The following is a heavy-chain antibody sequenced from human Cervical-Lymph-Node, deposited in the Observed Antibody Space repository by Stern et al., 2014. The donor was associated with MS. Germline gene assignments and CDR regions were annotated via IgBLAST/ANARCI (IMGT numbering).Heavy chain of an antibody. CDR2: ISTASSFI. CDR3: ARQKGTGEKGMDV. J-gene: IGHJ6*02. D-gene: IGHD3-10*01. CDR1: GFLFSSYT. V-gene: IGHV3-21*01. Sequence: EVQLVESGGGLVKPGGSLRLSCTGSGFLFSSYTMNWVRHLPGKGLEWVSSISTASSFIHYEDSVKGRFTISRDNSKNSVYLQMNSLRVEDTALYYCARQKGTGEKGMDVWGQGTTVTVSS.